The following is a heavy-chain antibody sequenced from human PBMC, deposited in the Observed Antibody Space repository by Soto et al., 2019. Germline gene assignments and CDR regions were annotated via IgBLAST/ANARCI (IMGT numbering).Heavy chain of an antibody. CDR1: GTSISSYY. Sequence: SETLSLTCTASGTSISSYYWSWIRQPPGKGLEWIANIHYSGTTNYNPSLASRVTLSVDTSKNQFSLKMTSVTAADRAMYFCAGYNSYAIDYWGRGTLVTVSS. D-gene: IGHD2-8*01. J-gene: IGHJ4*02. CDR2: IHYSGTT. CDR3: AGYNSYAIDY. V-gene: IGHV4-59*01.